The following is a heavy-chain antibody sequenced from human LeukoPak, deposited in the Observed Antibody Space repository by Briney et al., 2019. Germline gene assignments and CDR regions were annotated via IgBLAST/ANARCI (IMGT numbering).Heavy chain of an antibody. CDR1: GFTFSSYS. CDR2: ISSSSSYI. V-gene: IGHV3-21*01. J-gene: IGHJ6*03. Sequence: GGSLRLSCAASGFTFSSYSMNWVRQAPGKGLEWVSSISSSSSYIYYADSVKGRFTISRDNAKNTLYLQMNSLRAEDTAVYYCARVECSNRCYDGYYYYYYMDVWGKGTTVTISS. D-gene: IGHD2-2*01. CDR3: ARVECSNRCYDGYYYYYYMDV.